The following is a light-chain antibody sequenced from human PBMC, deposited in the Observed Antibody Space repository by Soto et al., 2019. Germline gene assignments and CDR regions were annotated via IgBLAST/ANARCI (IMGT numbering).Light chain of an antibody. CDR1: QSLVYSDGYAY. Sequence: DVVMTQSPLSLPVTPGQPASISCRSSQSLVYSDGYAYVNWFHQRPGQSPRRLIYKASKRDSGAPNRFSSSGSGTDFTLQINRVEAEDVGIYYCMQATHWPPTFGRGTRVEIK. V-gene: IGKV2-30*01. CDR2: KAS. J-gene: IGKJ1*01. CDR3: MQATHWPPT.